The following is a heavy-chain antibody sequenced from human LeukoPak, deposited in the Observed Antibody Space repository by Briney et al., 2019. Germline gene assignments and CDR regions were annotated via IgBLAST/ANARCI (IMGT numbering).Heavy chain of an antibody. CDR3: ARDSSGYHDNWFDP. CDR1: GFTVSSNY. CDR2: IYSGGAT. Sequence: PGGSLRLSCAASGFTVSSNYMSWVRQAPGKGLEWVSIIYSGGATYYADSVKGRFTISRDNAKNSLYLQMNSLRAEDTAVYYCARDSSGYHDNWFDPWGQGTLVTVSS. D-gene: IGHD3-22*01. J-gene: IGHJ5*02. V-gene: IGHV3-66*01.